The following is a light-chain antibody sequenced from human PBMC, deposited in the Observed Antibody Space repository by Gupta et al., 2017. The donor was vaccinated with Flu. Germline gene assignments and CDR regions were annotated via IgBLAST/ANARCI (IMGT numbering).Light chain of an antibody. J-gene: IGLJ3*02. CDR1: NIGSKS. V-gene: IGLV3-21*03. CDR3: PVWNSRSDQPV. Sequence: SYVLTQPPSVSVAPAKTARITCGGNNIGSKSVYWYQQKPSQAPVLIFDNDSDRPSGIPERFSCSNSRTTAKPITGRVEAGDEAYYSGPVWNSRSDQPVFGGGTKLTVL. CDR2: NDS.